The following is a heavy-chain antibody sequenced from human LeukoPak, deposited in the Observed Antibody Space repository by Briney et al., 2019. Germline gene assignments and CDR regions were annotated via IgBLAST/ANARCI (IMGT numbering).Heavy chain of an antibody. CDR2: ISSNAGNM. J-gene: IGHJ3*01. CDR3: ARVLSSSSSSLGAYDL. V-gene: IGHV3-48*03. Sequence: GGSLRLSCAASGFTFSSYEMNWVRQAPGKGPEWVSYISSNAGNMYYADSVKGRFTISRDNAKSSLYLQMNSLRAEDTAFYYCARVLSSSSSSLGAYDLWGQGTMVHVFS. D-gene: IGHD2-2*01. CDR1: GFTFSSYE.